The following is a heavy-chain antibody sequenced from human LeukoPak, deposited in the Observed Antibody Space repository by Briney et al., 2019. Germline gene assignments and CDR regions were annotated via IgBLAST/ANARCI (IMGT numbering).Heavy chain of an antibody. CDR1: GYTFTSYY. CDR3: AIDLVGYSYGHGYYYYMDV. V-gene: IGHV1-46*03. D-gene: IGHD5-18*01. Sequence: ASVKVSCKASGYTFTSYYMHWVRQAPGQGLEWMGIINPSGGSTSYAQKFQGRVTMTRDTSTSTVYMELSSLRSEDTAVYYCAIDLVGYSYGHGYYYYMDVWGKGTTVTVSS. CDR2: INPSGGST. J-gene: IGHJ6*03.